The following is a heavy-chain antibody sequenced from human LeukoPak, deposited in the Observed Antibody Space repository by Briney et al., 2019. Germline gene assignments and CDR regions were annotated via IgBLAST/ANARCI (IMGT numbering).Heavy chain of an antibody. CDR3: ARDLIAVVGAEYFQH. J-gene: IGHJ1*01. CDR2: IYYSGST. D-gene: IGHD3-22*01. CDR1: GGSISSSSYY. Sequence: SETLSLTCTVSGGSISSSSYYWGWIRQPPGKGLKWIGSIYYSGSTYYNPSLKSRVTISVDKSKNQFSLKLSSVTAADTAVYFCARDLIAVVGAEYFQHWGQGTLVTVSS. V-gene: IGHV4-39*07.